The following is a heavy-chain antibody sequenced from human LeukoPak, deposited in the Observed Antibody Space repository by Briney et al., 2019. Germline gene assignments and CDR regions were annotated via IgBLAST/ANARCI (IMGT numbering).Heavy chain of an antibody. V-gene: IGHV1-2*02. CDR2: INPNNGGT. D-gene: IGHD5-24*01. CDR3: ARVPEMASRVYTD. J-gene: IGHJ4*02. CDR1: GYTFTGYY. Sequence: ASVKVSCKASGYTFTGYYMHWVRQAPGQGLEWMGWINPNNGGTKYAQKFQGRVIMTRDTSISTAYMELSGLRSDDTAVYYCARVPEMASRVYTDWGQGTLVTVSS.